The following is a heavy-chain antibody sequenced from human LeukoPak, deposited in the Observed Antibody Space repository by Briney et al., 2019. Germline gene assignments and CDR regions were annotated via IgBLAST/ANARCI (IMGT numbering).Heavy chain of an antibody. D-gene: IGHD3-3*01. J-gene: IGHJ3*02. CDR3: ARPTIFGVVTAFDI. CDR2: INHSGST. V-gene: IGHV4-34*01. CDR1: GGSFSGYY. Sequence: SETLSLTCAVYGGSFSGYYWSWIRQPPGKGLEWIGEINHSGSTNYNPFLKSRVTISVDTSKNQFSLKLSSVTAADTAVCYCARPTIFGVVTAFDIWGQGTMVTVSS.